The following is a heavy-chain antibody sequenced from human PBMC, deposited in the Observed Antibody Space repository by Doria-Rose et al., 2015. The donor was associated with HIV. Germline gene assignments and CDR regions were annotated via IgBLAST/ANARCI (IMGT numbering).Heavy chain of an antibody. J-gene: IGHJ6*02. CDR2: ILKDASTK. V-gene: IGHV3-7*01. Sequence: AASGFTFSDYRMTRVRQAPGKGLEWVANILKDASTKYFVDSVEGRFTISRDNAKNSVFLQMNSLRAEDTGIYYCARHYYRRLDVWGLGTTVTVSS. CDR3: ARHYYRRLDV. CDR1: GFTFSDYR.